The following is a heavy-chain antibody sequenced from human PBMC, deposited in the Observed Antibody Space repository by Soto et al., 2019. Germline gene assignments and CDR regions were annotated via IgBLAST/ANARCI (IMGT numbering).Heavy chain of an antibody. J-gene: IGHJ3*02. Sequence: GGSLRLSCAASGLTFSSYAMSWVRQAPGKGLEWVSAISGSGGSTYYAESVKGRFTISRDNSKNTLYLQMNSLRAEDTAVYYCAKDYGDYAGAFDIWGQGTMVTVSS. CDR3: AKDYGDYAGAFDI. D-gene: IGHD4-17*01. CDR1: GLTFSSYA. V-gene: IGHV3-23*01. CDR2: ISGSGGST.